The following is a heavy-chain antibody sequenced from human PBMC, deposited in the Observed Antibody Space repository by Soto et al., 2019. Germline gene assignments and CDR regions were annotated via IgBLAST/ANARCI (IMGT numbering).Heavy chain of an antibody. CDR1: GYTFTSYT. Sequence: ASVKVSCKASGYTFTSYTMQWVRHAPGQRLEWMGWINAGNGNTKYSQKLQGRVTITRDTSASTVFIELSSLTSEDTALYYCARGQGNSGYDPLDFWGLGTLVTVSS. CDR2: INAGNGNT. CDR3: ARGQGNSGYDPLDF. V-gene: IGHV1-3*01. D-gene: IGHD5-12*01. J-gene: IGHJ4*02.